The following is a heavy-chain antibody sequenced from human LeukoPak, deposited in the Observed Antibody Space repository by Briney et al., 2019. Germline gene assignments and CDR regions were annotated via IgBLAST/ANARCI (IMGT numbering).Heavy chain of an antibody. V-gene: IGHV3-48*03. D-gene: IGHD6-13*01. CDR1: GFTLSSYE. Sequence: GGSLRLSCTASGFTLSSYEMNWVRLAPGKGLEWISYISRTGNSIYYADSVKGRFTISRDSAQNSLYLHMNSLRAEDTAVYYCARGPYSSNWYAVYWGQGTLVTVAS. J-gene: IGHJ4*02. CDR2: ISRTGNSI. CDR3: ARGPYSSNWYAVY.